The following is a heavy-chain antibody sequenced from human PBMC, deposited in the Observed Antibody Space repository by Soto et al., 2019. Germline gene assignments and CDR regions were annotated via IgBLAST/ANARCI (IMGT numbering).Heavy chain of an antibody. CDR2: ISGTSTYM. Sequence: GGSLRLSCVCSGFTFSDYSMNWVRQAPGQGLEWVSSISGTSTYMYHADSLKGRFTISRDNAKNSLYLQMNSLRAEDTAVYYCAKDGGGLDYWGQGTLVTVSS. J-gene: IGHJ4*02. V-gene: IGHV3-21*01. CDR3: AKDGGGLDY. D-gene: IGHD3-16*01. CDR1: GFTFSDYS.